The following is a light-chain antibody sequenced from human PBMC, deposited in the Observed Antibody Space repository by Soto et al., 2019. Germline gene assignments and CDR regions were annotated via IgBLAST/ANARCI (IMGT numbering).Light chain of an antibody. J-gene: IGKJ1*01. CDR2: DAS. Sequence: DIQMTQSPSTLSASVGDSVTITCRASQDISTWLAWYQQRPGKAPHLLIYDASRLQSGVPSRFSGSGSGTEFTLTVSSLQPDDFATYYCHQYNYYRPTFGQGTKVDIK. CDR3: HQYNYYRPT. V-gene: IGKV1-5*01. CDR1: QDISTW.